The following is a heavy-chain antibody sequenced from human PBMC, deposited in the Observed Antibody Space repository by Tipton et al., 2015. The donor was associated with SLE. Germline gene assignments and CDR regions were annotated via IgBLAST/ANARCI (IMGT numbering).Heavy chain of an antibody. Sequence: TLSLTCTVSGASISSYYWSWIRQPPGKGLEWIGYIFYSGSTNYNSSLKSRVTISVDTSKNQFSLKLSSVTAADTAVYYCARDSSGRYHFDYWGQGTLVTVSS. D-gene: IGHD6-19*01. V-gene: IGHV4-59*01. CDR1: GASISSYY. CDR3: ARDSSGRYHFDY. CDR2: IFYSGST. J-gene: IGHJ4*02.